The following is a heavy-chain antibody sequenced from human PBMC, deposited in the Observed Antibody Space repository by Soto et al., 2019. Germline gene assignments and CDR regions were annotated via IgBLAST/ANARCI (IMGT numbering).Heavy chain of an antibody. V-gene: IGHV1-46*03. CDR3: ARGHVVVVAARLFDY. J-gene: IGHJ4*02. D-gene: IGHD2-15*01. CDR2: INPSGGST. Sequence: QVQLVQSGAEVKKPGASVKVSCKASGYTFTSYYMHWVRQAPGQGLQWMGIINPSGGSTSYAQKFQGRVTMTRETSTSTVYMELSSLRSEDTAVYYCARGHVVVVAARLFDYWGQGTLVTVSS. CDR1: GYTFTSYY.